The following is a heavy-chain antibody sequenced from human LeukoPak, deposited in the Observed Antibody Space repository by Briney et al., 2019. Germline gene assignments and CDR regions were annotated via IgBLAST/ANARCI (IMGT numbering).Heavy chain of an antibody. CDR3: ARGLDVDWGYFHH. V-gene: IGHV1-8*01. D-gene: IGHD3-9*01. CDR1: GYSFTSFG. Sequence: ASVKVSCKASGYSFTSFGMNWVRQATGQGLEWMGSIRPDSGNTDYAQKFQGRVTITRNSSINTVYMEINDLRSDDTAVYYCARGLDVDWGYFHHWGQGTLITVSS. J-gene: IGHJ1*01. CDR2: IRPDSGNT.